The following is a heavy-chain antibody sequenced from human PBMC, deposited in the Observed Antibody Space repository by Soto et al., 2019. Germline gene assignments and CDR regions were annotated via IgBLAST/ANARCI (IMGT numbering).Heavy chain of an antibody. Sequence: YVCRCIIQDTGKGLEWVAVISYDGSAEDYTDSVKGRFTISRDNSRDTVYLQMSGLRSEDTAVYYCAIVGEYGGTPYYNTAMAVRGKGSTVPVSS. V-gene: IGHV3-30*04. J-gene: IGHJ6*04. D-gene: IGHD3-10*01. CDR1: YV. CDR2: ISYDGSAE. CDR3: AIVGEYGGTPYYNTAMAV.